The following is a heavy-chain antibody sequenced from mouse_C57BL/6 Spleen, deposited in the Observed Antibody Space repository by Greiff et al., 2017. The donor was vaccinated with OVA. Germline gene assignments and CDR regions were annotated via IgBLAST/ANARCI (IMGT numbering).Heavy chain of an antibody. D-gene: IGHD1-2*01. CDR2: IITSNGGT. V-gene: IGHV1-53*01. J-gene: IGHJ2*01. Sequence: QVKLQQPGTELVKPGASVKLSCKASGYTFTSFWMYWVKQRPGQGLERIGNIITSNGGTNYHEKFKSKATLSVDKSSSTAYMQLSSLTSEDSAVYYCAREGYYGPLDYWGQGTTLTVSS. CDR3: AREGYYGPLDY. CDR1: GYTFTSFW.